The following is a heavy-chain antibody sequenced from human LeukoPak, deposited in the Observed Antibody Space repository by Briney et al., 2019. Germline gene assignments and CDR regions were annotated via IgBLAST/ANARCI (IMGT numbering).Heavy chain of an antibody. D-gene: IGHD6-13*01. CDR2: INPNSGGT. V-gene: IGHV1-2*02. CDR3: ARRLTGIAAAGILAPFDY. Sequence: GASVKVSCKASGYTFTGYYIHWVRQAPGQGLEWMGWINPNSGGTNYAQKFQGRVTMTRDTSISTAYMELSRLRSDDTAVYYCARRLTGIAAAGILAPFDYWGQGTLVTVSS. J-gene: IGHJ4*02. CDR1: GYTFTGYY.